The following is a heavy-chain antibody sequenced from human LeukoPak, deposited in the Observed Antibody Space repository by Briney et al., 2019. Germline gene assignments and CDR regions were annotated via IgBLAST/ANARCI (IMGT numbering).Heavy chain of an antibody. CDR3: ERETYYGSGSVYNRVDY. J-gene: IGHJ4*02. CDR1: GYTFTGYY. D-gene: IGHD3-10*01. V-gene: IGHV1-2*02. CDR2: INPNSGGT. Sequence: ASVKVSCKASGYTFTGYYMHWVRQAPGQGLEWMGWINPNSGGTNYAQKFQGRVTMTRDTSIRTAYMDVSRLRSDDTAVYYCERETYYGSGSVYNRVDYWGQGTLVTVSS.